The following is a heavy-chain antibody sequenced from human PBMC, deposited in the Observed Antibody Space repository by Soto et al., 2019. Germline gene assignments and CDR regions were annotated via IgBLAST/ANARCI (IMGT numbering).Heavy chain of an antibody. J-gene: IGHJ4*02. CDR3: AKSYYGDYDHILLFDY. CDR1: GLPFSGYA. V-gene: IGHV3-23*01. CDR2: ISGSGSSR. Sequence: GPLRVSCTVSGLPFSGYALHWVRKDPGKGLEWVSIISGSGSSRNYADSVKGRFTISRDNSRDTVFLQMNSLRAEDTAVYYCAKSYYGDYDHILLFDYWGQGTLVTVSS. D-gene: IGHD4-17*01.